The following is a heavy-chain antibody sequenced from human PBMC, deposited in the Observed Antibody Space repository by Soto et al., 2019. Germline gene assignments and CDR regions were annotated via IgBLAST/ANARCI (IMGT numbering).Heavy chain of an antibody. CDR2: INAGNGNT. CDR1: GYTFTSYA. V-gene: IGHV1-3*01. CDR3: ARAPTYYYGSGSYYKPHSYYSGMDV. J-gene: IGHJ6*02. Sequence: GASVKVSCKASGYTFTSYAMHWVRQAPGQRLEWMGWINAGNGNTKYSQKFQGRVTITRDTSASTAYMELSSLRFEDTAVYYCARAPTYYYGSGSYYKPHSYYSGMDVWGQGTTVTVSS. D-gene: IGHD3-10*01.